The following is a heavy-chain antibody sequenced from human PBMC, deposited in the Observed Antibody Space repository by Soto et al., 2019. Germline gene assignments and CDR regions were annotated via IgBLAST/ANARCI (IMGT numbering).Heavy chain of an antibody. CDR2: VWYDGSTQ. J-gene: IGHJ4*02. CDR1: GFIFSNFG. Sequence: QLVESGGAVVQPGKSLRLSCSASGFIFSNFGMYWVRQATGKGLEWVAVVWYDGSTQYYGDSVKGRFTISRDNSKNMVYLQMDSLRVDDTAVYYCAREFSLALHFWGQGSVVTVSS. CDR3: AREFSLALHF. D-gene: IGHD3-16*01. V-gene: IGHV3-33*01.